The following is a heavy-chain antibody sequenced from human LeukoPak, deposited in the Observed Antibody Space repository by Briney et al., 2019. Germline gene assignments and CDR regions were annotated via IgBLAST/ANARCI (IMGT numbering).Heavy chain of an antibody. V-gene: IGHV3-30-3*01. CDR3: ATGIVAHY. CDR1: GFTFSSYA. D-gene: IGHD5-12*01. CDR2: ISYDGSNK. J-gene: IGHJ4*02. Sequence: GGSLRLSCAASGFTFSSYAMHWVRQAPGKGLEWVAVISYDGSNKYYADSVKGRFTISRDNSKNTLYLQMNSLRAEDTAVYYCATGIVAHYWGQGTLVTVSS.